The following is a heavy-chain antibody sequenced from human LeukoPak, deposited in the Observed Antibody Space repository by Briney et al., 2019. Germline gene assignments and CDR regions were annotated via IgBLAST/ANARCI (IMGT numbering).Heavy chain of an antibody. CDR2: IIPIFGTA. CDR3: ARDRPEHYYDSSGYGY. D-gene: IGHD3-22*01. CDR1: GGTFSSYA. J-gene: IGHJ4*02. Sequence: GASVKVSCKASGGTFSSYAISWVRQAPGQGLEWMGGIIPIFGTANYAQKFQGRVTITADESTSTAYMELSSLRSEDTAVYYCARDRPEHYYDSSGYGYWGQGTLVTVSS. V-gene: IGHV1-69*13.